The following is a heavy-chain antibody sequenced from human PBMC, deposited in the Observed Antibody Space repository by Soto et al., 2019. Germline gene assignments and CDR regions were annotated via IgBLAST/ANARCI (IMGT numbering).Heavy chain of an antibody. V-gene: IGHV1-46*01. CDR3: ARPGRGSLAGFDY. D-gene: IGHD3-16*01. CDR2: INPSGGST. J-gene: IGHJ4*02. Sequence: QVQLVQSGAEVMKPGASVKVSCKAAGYTFTTYDMHWVRQAPGQGLEWMGIINPSGGSTTYAQKFQGRVTMTRDTSTSTVHMELSSLRFEDTAVYYCARPGRGSLAGFDYWGQGTLVTVSS. CDR1: GYTFTTYD.